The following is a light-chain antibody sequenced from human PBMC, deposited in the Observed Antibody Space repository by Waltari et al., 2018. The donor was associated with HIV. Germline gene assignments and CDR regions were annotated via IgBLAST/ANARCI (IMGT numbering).Light chain of an antibody. CDR1: QSISSN. Sequence: EIVMTQSPATLSVSPGQRATVSCWASQSISSNLAWYQQRPGQAPRLLVSDASTRVAGIPARFSASGFATEFTLTISSLQSEDFAVYYCQQYNDWLSWTFGQGTKVEMK. V-gene: IGKV3-15*01. CDR3: QQYNDWLSWT. J-gene: IGKJ1*01. CDR2: DAS.